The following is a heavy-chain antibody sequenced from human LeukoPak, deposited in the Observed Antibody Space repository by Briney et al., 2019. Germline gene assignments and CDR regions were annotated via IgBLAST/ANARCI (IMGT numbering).Heavy chain of an antibody. J-gene: IGHJ6*03. V-gene: IGHV4-34*01. Sequence: SETLSLTCAVYGGSFSGYYWSWIRQPPGKGLEWIGYIYYSGSTNYNPSLKSRVTISVDTSKNQFSLKLSSVTAADTAVYYCASTPRVGELRDRYYYYYYMDVWGKGTTVTVSS. CDR2: IYYSGST. D-gene: IGHD1-26*01. CDR3: ASTPRVGELRDRYYYYYYMDV. CDR1: GGSFSGYY.